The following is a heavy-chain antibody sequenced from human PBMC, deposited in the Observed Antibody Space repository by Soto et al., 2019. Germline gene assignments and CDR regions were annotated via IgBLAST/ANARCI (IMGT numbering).Heavy chain of an antibody. V-gene: IGHV1-3*01. CDR3: ARLDQKLGFRD. Sequence: GDSVKVSCKAPGYNFNSDAMHWVRKDPGEGREWMGWINAGNGSRKNSQKLHGRDYTTRDTSASTAYMELSSLRSEDTAVYDCARLDQKLGFRDWGQGAQVTFAS. CDR2: INAGNGSR. D-gene: IGHD6-13*01. J-gene: IGHJ4*02. CDR1: GYNFNSDA.